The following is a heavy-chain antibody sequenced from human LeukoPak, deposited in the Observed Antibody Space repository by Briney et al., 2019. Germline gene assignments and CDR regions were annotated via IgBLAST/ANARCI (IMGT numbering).Heavy chain of an antibody. V-gene: IGHV3-11*04. CDR3: AKVAKYYYGPETYYFFEQ. D-gene: IGHD3-10*01. Sequence: GGSLRLSCAASGFTFSDYYISWIRQAPGKGLEWISYISSSGRTVDQADSVKGRFTISRDYAKNSLYLQMNSLEDTAVYYCAKVAKYYYGPETYYFFEQWGQGTPVTASS. J-gene: IGHJ4*02. CDR1: GFTFSDYY. CDR2: ISSSGRTV.